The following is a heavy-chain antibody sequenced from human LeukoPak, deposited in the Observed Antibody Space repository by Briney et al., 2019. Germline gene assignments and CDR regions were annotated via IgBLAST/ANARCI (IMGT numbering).Heavy chain of an antibody. D-gene: IGHD3-22*01. V-gene: IGHV4-39*07. CDR1: GDSITGYY. CDR2: IYYTGNT. J-gene: IGHJ3*02. CDR3: ARDLRHYYDSSGYWGDAFDI. Sequence: PSETLSLTCSVSGDSITGYYWGWIRQPPGKGLEWIGNIYYTGNTYYNSSLKSRVTISVDTSKNQFSLKLSSVTAADTAVYYCARDLRHYYDSSGYWGDAFDIWGQGTMVAVSS.